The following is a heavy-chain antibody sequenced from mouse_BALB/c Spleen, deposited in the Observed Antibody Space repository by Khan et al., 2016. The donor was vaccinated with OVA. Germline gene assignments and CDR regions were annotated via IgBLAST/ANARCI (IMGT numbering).Heavy chain of an antibody. J-gene: IGHJ3*01. CDR2: IRSAGKT. D-gene: IGHD2-14*01. CDR3: ARNSYMYDFTY. V-gene: IGHV2-2*01. Sequence: QVQLQQSGPGLVRPSQTLSITCTVSGFSLTTYGVHWVRQSPGKGLEWLGVIRSAGKTDYNAAFISRLSITKDNSKRQVFFKMKSLQADDTAMYYCARNSYMYDFTYWGQGTLVTVSA. CDR1: GFSLTTYG.